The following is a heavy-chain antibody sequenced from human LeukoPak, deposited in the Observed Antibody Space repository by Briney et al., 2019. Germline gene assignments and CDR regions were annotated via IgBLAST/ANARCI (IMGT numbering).Heavy chain of an antibody. CDR1: GGSISSYY. J-gene: IGHJ6*03. CDR2: IYYSGST. V-gene: IGHV4-59*01. Sequence: PSETLSLTCTVSGGSISSYYWSWIRQPPGKGLEWIGYIYYSGSTNYNPSLKSRVTISVDTSKNQFSLKLSSVTAADTAVYYCARLSVSDSSGWTAPFDYYYYYMDVWGKGTRSPSP. CDR3: ARLSVSDSSGWTAPFDYYYYYMDV. D-gene: IGHD6-19*01.